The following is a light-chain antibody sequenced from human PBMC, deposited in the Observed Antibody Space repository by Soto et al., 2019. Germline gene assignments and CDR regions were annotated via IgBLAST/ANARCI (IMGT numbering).Light chain of an antibody. CDR1: QSVSSN. Sequence: EIVMTQSPATLSVSPGERATFSCWASQSVSSNLACYQQKPGQAPRLLVYDASTRATGIPARFSGSGSGTDFTLTISGLQSEDFAVYSCQQYHNWPITFGQGTRLEI. V-gene: IGKV3D-15*01. J-gene: IGKJ5*01. CDR3: QQYHNWPIT. CDR2: DAS.